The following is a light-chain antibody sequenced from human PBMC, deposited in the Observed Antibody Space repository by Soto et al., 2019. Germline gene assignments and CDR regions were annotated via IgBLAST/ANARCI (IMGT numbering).Light chain of an antibody. Sequence: EIVLTQSPGTLSLSPGERATLSCRASQSVSSSYLAWYQQKPGQAPRLLIYGESSRATGIPDRFSGSGSGTDLTLTISSLEPEDFAVYYCQKYGSSPITXGQGTRLEIK. CDR2: GES. V-gene: IGKV3-20*01. J-gene: IGKJ5*01. CDR1: QSVSSSY. CDR3: QKYGSSPIT.